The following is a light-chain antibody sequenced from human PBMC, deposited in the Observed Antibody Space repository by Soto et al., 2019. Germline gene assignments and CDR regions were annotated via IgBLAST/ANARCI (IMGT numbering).Light chain of an antibody. V-gene: IGKV3-15*01. CDR1: QSVGTN. J-gene: IGKJ5*01. CDR2: GTS. CDR3: QQYKVWPPIT. Sequence: EIVMTQSPATLSVSPGERVTLSCRASQSVGTNLAWYQQRPGQAPRLLIYGTSTRGTAIPGRFSGSGSGTEFTLTISSLQSEDSAVYYCQQYKVWPPITFGQGTRLEIK.